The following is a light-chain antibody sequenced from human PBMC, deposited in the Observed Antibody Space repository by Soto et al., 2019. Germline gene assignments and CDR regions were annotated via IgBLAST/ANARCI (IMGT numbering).Light chain of an antibody. J-gene: IGKJ5*01. Sequence: DIQMTQSPSTLSASVGDRVTITCRASQSLNDYLAWHQQKPGKAPKLLIYDASTLERGVPSRFSGTGSGTEFTLTISSLQPDDFATYYCQQYYRSSITFGQGTRLENK. CDR3: QQYYRSSIT. V-gene: IGKV1-5*01. CDR2: DAS. CDR1: QSLNDY.